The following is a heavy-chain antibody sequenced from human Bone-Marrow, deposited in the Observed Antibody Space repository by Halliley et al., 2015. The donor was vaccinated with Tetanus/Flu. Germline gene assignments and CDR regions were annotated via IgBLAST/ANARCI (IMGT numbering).Heavy chain of an antibody. Sequence: GRTHSNPSLKSRVSISGDTSKNQFSLKLNSVTAADSAIYYCARGYCSSSSCQKPYYYFGMDDWGRGTTVTVSS. V-gene: IGHV4-30-2*05. CDR2: GRT. D-gene: IGHD2-2*01. J-gene: IGHJ6*02. CDR3: ARGYCSSSSCQKPYYYFGMDD.